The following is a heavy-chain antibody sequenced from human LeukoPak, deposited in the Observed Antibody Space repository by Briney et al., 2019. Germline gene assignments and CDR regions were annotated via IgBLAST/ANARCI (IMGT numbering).Heavy chain of an antibody. CDR2: IYYSGST. V-gene: IGHV4-39*01. J-gene: IGHJ4*02. Sequence: SETLSLTCTVSGGSISSSSYYWGWIRQPPGKGVEWIGSIYYSGSTYYNPSLKSRVTISVDTSKNQFSLKLSSVTAADTAVYYCARGRPYYYDSSGYWDYWGQGTLVTVSS. CDR3: ARGRPYYYDSSGYWDY. D-gene: IGHD3-22*01. CDR1: GGSISSSSYY.